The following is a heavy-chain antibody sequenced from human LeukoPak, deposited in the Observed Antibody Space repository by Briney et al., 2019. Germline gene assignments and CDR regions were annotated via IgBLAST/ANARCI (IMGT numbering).Heavy chain of an antibody. D-gene: IGHD3/OR15-3a*01. Sequence: PGGSLRLSCAASGLPFSSVWMSWVRQAPGKGLEWVARIKDKSNGGTTDYTAPVTGRFTISRDDSENTLYLQMNSLKIEDTGMYYCVTDDSGNIDSSTPYDFYDTWGQGTTVIVSS. CDR1: GLPFSSVW. J-gene: IGHJ3*01. CDR3: VTDDSGNIDSSTPYDFYDT. CDR2: IKDKSNGGTT. V-gene: IGHV3-15*01.